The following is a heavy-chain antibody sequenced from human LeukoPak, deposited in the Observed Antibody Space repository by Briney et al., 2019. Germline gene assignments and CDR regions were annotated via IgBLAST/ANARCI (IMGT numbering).Heavy chain of an antibody. V-gene: IGHV3-23*01. CDR3: AKLRFGELLGYFDY. J-gene: IGHJ4*02. CDR1: GITFKSYA. D-gene: IGHD3-10*01. Sequence: GGSLRLSCAVSGITFKSYAMGWVRQAPGKGLEWVSAISGSGGSTYYADSVKGRFTISRDNSKNTLYLQMNSLRAEDTAVYYCAKLRFGELLGYFDYWGQGTLVTVSS. CDR2: ISGSGGST.